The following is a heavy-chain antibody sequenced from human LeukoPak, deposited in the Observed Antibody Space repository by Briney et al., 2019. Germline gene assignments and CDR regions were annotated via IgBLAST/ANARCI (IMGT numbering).Heavy chain of an antibody. CDR1: GFTFSSYA. CDR3: AKDGYDSSGYSLDY. V-gene: IGHV3-23*01. CDR2: ISGSDGST. J-gene: IGHJ4*02. Sequence: GGSLRLSCAASGFTFSSYAMSWVRQAPGKGLEWVSAISGSDGSTYYADSVKGRFTISRDNSKNTLYLQMNSLRAEDTAVYYCAKDGYDSSGYSLDYWGQGTLVTVSS. D-gene: IGHD3-22*01.